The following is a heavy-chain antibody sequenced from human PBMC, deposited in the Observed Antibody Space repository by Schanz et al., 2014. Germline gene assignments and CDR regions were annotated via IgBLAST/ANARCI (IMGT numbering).Heavy chain of an antibody. CDR2: IGSGSSV. Sequence: VQLVESGGGLVKPGESLRLSCAASGFIVSSTYMTWVRQAPGKGLEWVSRMIGSGSSVFYADSVKGRFTISRDNLKNTVYLQMNSLRVEDTALYYCAREYSSYGTVYYWGQGTLVTVSS. J-gene: IGHJ4*02. V-gene: IGHV3-66*02. CDR3: AREYSSYGTVYY. D-gene: IGHD5-12*01. CDR1: GFIVSSTY.